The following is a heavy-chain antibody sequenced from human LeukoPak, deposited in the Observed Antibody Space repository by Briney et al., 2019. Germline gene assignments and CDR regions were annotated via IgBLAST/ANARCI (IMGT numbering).Heavy chain of an antibody. CDR3: ARRAIYDNSGSYSDAFDF. Sequence: ASVTVSCKASGYTFTDYYMHWVRQAPGQGLEWMGVIRPTGVSTDYAQNFQGRVTMTSDTSTRTVYTALSSLRSEDTAVYYCARRAIYDNSGSYSDAFDFWGQGTLVTVSS. D-gene: IGHD3-22*01. CDR2: IRPTGVST. CDR1: GYTFTDYY. V-gene: IGHV1-46*01. J-gene: IGHJ3*01.